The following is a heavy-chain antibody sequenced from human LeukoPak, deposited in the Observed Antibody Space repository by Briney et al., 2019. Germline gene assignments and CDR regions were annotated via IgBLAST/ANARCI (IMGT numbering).Heavy chain of an antibody. CDR2: ISWDGRFT. CDR3: ARGFSDSASSYLDS. J-gene: IGHJ4*02. CDR1: ASTFVTYV. V-gene: IGHV3-43D*04. D-gene: IGHD6-6*01. Sequence: GGSRRSSGAVPASTFVTYVRNWVRKVPGRVRGWVSLISWDGRFTNYADSVRGRFTVSRDNNKNSLYLQMNSLGVGDTALYYCARGFSDSASSYLDSWGQGTLVTVSS.